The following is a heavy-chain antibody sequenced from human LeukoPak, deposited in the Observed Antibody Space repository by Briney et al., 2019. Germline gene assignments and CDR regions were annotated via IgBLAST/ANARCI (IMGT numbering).Heavy chain of an antibody. J-gene: IGHJ3*02. Sequence: GGSLRLSCAASGFTFSSYGMHWVRQAPGKGLEWVAVISYDGSNKYYADSVKGRFTISRDNSKNTLYLQMNSLRAEDTAVYYCAKDLRIHIVGVGPGAFDIWGQGTMVTVSS. D-gene: IGHD1-26*01. CDR1: GFTFSSYG. CDR3: AKDLRIHIVGVGPGAFDI. CDR2: ISYDGSNK. V-gene: IGHV3-30*18.